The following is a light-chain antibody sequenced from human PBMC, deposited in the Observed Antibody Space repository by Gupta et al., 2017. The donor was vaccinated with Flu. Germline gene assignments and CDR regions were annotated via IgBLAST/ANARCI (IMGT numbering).Light chain of an antibody. CDR2: WAS. CDR3: QQHHDWPLT. CDR1: HNVWSSYNNSTY. J-gene: IGKJ5*01. V-gene: IGKV4-1*01. Sequence: SLAVTSSTSGRSSHNVWSSYNNSTYLVWYRQKPGQTPTLLMNWASTREAGIPDRFSGSGSETDFTLTISSLEAEDSAVYYCQQHHDWPLTFGQGTKLEIK.